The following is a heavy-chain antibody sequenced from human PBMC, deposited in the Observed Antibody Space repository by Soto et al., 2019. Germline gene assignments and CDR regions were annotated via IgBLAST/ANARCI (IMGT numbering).Heavy chain of an antibody. CDR2: IIPILGTA. V-gene: IGHV1-69*13. CDR1: GGTFSSYA. J-gene: IGHJ6*02. CDR3: ARGSSSIGYYYYGMDV. D-gene: IGHD6-6*01. Sequence: SVKVSCKASGGTFSSYAISWVRQAPGQGLEWMGGIIPILGTANYAQKFQGRVTITADESTSTAYMELSSLRSEDTAVYYCARGSSSIGYYYYGMDVWGQGTTVTVSS.